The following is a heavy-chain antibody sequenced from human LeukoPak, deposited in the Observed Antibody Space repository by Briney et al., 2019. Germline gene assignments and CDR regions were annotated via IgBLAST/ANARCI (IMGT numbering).Heavy chain of an antibody. J-gene: IGHJ2*01. V-gene: IGHV3-23*01. Sequence: PGGSLRLSCAASGFTFSTYAMSWVRQAPGKGLEWVSAISASGGSTYYADSVKGRFTFSRDNSKNTPYLQMNSLRADDTALYYCAREASSYRYFDLWGRGTLVTVSS. CDR2: ISASGGST. CDR1: GFTFSTYA. CDR3: AREASSYRYFDL. D-gene: IGHD3-10*01.